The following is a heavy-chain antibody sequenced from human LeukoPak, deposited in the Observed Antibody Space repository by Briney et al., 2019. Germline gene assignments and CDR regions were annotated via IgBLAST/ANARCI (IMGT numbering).Heavy chain of an antibody. Sequence: PGGSLRLSCAASGFTFSDYYMSWIRQAPGKGLEWVAVIWYDASNKYYADSVKGRFTISRDNSKNTLYLQMNSLRDDDTAVYYCVRCVGASRINDLDPWGQGTLVIVSS. CDR1: GFTFSDYY. J-gene: IGHJ5*02. CDR2: IWYDASNK. CDR3: VRCVGASRINDLDP. V-gene: IGHV3-33*08. D-gene: IGHD3-16*01.